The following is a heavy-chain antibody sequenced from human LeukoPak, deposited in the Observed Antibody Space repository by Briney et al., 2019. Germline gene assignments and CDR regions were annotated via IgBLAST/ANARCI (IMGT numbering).Heavy chain of an antibody. CDR1: GFTFGGYT. J-gene: IGHJ4*02. CDR3: ARVSIFGVVIANDY. CDR2: ITRGGDYM. D-gene: IGHD3-16*02. Sequence: GGSLRLSCAASGFTFGGYTMSWVRQAPGKGLRWVSTITRGGDYMYYADPVKGRFTISRDDSKNSLYLHMNSLRAEDTAVYYCARVSIFGVVIANDYWGQGTVVTVSS. V-gene: IGHV3-21*01.